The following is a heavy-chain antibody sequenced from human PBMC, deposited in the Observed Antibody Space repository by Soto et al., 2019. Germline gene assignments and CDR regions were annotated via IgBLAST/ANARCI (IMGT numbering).Heavy chain of an antibody. CDR2: IDPGSGAT. J-gene: IGHJ4*02. CDR1: TYTFTDYY. CDR3: ARGDSGTGGWPLPYFDY. D-gene: IGHD2-8*02. Sequence: HEHLVQSGAEVKRPGASLKVSCKASTYTFTDYYIHWVRQAPGQGLEWMGWIDPGSGATNYAPNFQGRGTLTSDTSTNTLSLDLTSLTSDDTAVYYCARGDSGTGGWPLPYFDYWGQGTLVIVSS. V-gene: IGHV1-2*02.